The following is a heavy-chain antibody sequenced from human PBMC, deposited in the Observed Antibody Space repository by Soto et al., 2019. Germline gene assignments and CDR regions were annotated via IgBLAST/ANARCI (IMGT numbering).Heavy chain of an antibody. V-gene: IGHV1-8*01. CDR1: GYTFTSYD. CDR3: ARGGPPVLRYFDWYYYYYMDV. Sequence: GASVKVSCKASGYTFTSYDINWVRQATGQGLEWMGWMNPNSGNTGYAQKFQGRVTMTRNTSISTAYMGLSSLRSEDTAVYYCARGGPPVLRYFDWYYYYYMDVWGKGTTVTVSS. J-gene: IGHJ6*03. CDR2: MNPNSGNT. D-gene: IGHD3-9*01.